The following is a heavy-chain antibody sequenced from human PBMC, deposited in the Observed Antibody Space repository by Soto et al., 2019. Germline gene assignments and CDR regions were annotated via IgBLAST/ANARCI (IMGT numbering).Heavy chain of an antibody. CDR2: ISGSGGST. CDR1: GFTFSSYA. J-gene: IGHJ4*02. V-gene: IGHV3-23*01. D-gene: IGHD2-2*01. CDR3: AKAEVVPAAMFLSLGEFDY. Sequence: PGGSLRLSCAASGFTFSSYAMSWVRQAPGKGLEWVSAISGSGGSTYYADSVKGRFTISRDNSKNTLYLQMNSLRAEDTAVYYCAKAEVVPAAMFLSLGEFDYWGQGTLVTGLL.